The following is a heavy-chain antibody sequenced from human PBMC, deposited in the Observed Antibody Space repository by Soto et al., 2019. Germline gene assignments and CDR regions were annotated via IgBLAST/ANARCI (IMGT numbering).Heavy chain of an antibody. CDR1: GGSISSGGYY. V-gene: IGHV4-31*03. CDR2: IYYSGST. Sequence: PSETLSLTCTVSGGSISSGGYYWSWIRQHPGKGLEWIGYIYYSGSTYYNPSLKSRVTISVDTSKNQFSLKLSSVTAADTAVYYCPRFSGPNLVGYSYYGMDVWGHGTTVTVS. D-gene: IGHD6-6*01. CDR3: PRFSGPNLVGYSYYGMDV. J-gene: IGHJ6*02.